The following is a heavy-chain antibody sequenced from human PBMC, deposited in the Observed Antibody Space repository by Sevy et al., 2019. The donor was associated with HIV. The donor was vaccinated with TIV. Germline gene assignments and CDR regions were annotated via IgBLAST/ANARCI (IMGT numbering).Heavy chain of an antibody. CDR1: GFTFSSYS. J-gene: IGHJ3*02. Sequence: GGSLRLSCAASGFTFSSYSMNWVRQAPGKGLEWVSSISSSSSYIYYADSVKGRFTISRDNAKNSLYLQMNSLRAEDTAVYYCARYGDTYDAFDIWGQGTMVTVS. V-gene: IGHV3-21*01. CDR2: ISSSSSYI. D-gene: IGHD4-17*01. CDR3: ARYGDTYDAFDI.